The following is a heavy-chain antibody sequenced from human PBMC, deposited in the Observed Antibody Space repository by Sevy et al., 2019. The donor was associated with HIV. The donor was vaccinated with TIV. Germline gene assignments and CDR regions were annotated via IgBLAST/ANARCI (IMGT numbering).Heavy chain of an antibody. Sequence: GGSLRLSCAASGITLTPYWMHWVRQVPGKGLVWVSRINSDGSSTSYAESVKGRFTISRDIAKNTLHLQMNSLRAEDTAVYYCARDLEFYDYGDYGPAFMPDYWGQGTLVTVSS. CDR1: GITLTPYW. CDR3: ARDLEFYDYGDYGPAFMPDY. CDR2: INSDGSST. V-gene: IGHV3-74*01. D-gene: IGHD4-17*01. J-gene: IGHJ4*02.